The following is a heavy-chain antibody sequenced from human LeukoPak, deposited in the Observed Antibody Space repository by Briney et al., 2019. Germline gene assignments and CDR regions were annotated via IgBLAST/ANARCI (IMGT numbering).Heavy chain of an antibody. CDR3: ARDYDYVWGSYRPAVDY. CDR2: ISSSSSYI. J-gene: IGHJ4*02. Sequence: GGSLRLSCAASGFTFSSYSMNWVRQAPGKGLEWVSSISSSSSYIYYADSVKGRFTISRDNAKNSLYLQMNSLRAEDTAVCYCARDYDYVWGSYRPAVDYWGQGTLVTVSS. CDR1: GFTFSSYS. D-gene: IGHD3-16*02. V-gene: IGHV3-21*01.